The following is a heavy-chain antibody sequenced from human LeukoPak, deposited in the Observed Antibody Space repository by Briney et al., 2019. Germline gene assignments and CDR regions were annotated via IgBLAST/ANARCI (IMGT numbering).Heavy chain of an antibody. CDR2: IYYSGST. J-gene: IGHJ3*02. Sequence: SETLSLTCTVSGGSISSGGDYWSWIRQHPGKGLEWIGYIYYSGSTYYNPSLKSRVTISVDTSKNQFSLKLSSVTAADTAVYYCARDSDMGAFDIWGQGTMVTVSS. D-gene: IGHD1-26*01. CDR1: GGSISSGGDY. V-gene: IGHV4-31*03. CDR3: ARDSDMGAFDI.